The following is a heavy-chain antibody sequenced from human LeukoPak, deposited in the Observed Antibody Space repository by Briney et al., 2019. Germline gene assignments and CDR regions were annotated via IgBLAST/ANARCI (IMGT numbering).Heavy chain of an antibody. V-gene: IGHV4-34*01. J-gene: IGHJ4*02. CDR2: INHSGST. CDR3: ARGFNYYGSGSYYKRRYFDY. D-gene: IGHD3-10*01. Sequence: SSETLSLTCAVYGGSFSGYYWSWIRQPPGKGLEWIGEINHSGSTNYNPSLKSRVTISVDTSKNQFSLKLSSVTAADTAVYYCARGFNYYGSGSYYKRRYFDYWGQGTLVTVSS. CDR1: GGSFSGYY.